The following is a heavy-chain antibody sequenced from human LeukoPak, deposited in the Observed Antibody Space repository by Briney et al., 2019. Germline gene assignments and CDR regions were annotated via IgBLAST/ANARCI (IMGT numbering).Heavy chain of an antibody. CDR1: GYSFTSYW. D-gene: IGHD2-2*01. V-gene: IGHV5-51*01. CDR3: AREGILGYCSSTSCYEGEFDY. Sequence: GESLKISCKGSGYSFTSYWIGWVRQMPGKGLEWMGIIYPGDSDTRYSPSFQGQVTISADKSISTAYLQWSSLKASDTAIYYCAREGILGYCSSTSCYEGEFDYWGQGTLVTVSS. J-gene: IGHJ4*02. CDR2: IYPGDSDT.